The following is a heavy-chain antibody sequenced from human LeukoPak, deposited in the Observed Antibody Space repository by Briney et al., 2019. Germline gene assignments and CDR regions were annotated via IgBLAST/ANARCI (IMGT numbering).Heavy chain of an antibody. CDR3: ARGWTGDYYYGMDL. CDR1: GYTFTIYG. D-gene: IGHD3/OR15-3a*01. Sequence: GASVKASCKASGYTFTIYGINWVRQAPGQGLEWMGWISTYNGNTNYAQKLQGRVAMTTDTSTSTAYMELRSLRPDDTAVYYCARGWTGDYYYGMDLWGQGTTVTVSS. CDR2: ISTYNGNT. V-gene: IGHV1-18*01. J-gene: IGHJ6*02.